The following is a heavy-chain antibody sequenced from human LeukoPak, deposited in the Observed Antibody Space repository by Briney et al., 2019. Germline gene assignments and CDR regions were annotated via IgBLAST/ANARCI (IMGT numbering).Heavy chain of an antibody. CDR1: GGSISSYY. Sequence: SETLSLTCTVSGGSISSYYWSWIRQPAGKGLEWIGRIYTSGSTNYNPSLKSRVTMSVDTSKNQFSLKLSSVTAADTAVYYCARHDAIFGVVIIPGAFDIWGQGTMVTVSS. CDR2: IYTSGST. D-gene: IGHD3-3*01. V-gene: IGHV4-4*07. J-gene: IGHJ3*02. CDR3: ARHDAIFGVVIIPGAFDI.